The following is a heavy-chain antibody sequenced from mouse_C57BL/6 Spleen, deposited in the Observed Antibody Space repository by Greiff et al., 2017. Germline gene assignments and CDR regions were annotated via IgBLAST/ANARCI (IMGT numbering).Heavy chain of an antibody. Sequence: VKLQQSGPELVKPGASVKISCKASGYAFSSSWMNWVKQRPGKGLEWIGRIYPGDGDTNYNGTFKGKATLTADKSSSTAYMQLSSLTSEDSAVYFCAREGYDYEFAYWGQGTLVTVSA. CDR3: AREGYDYEFAY. V-gene: IGHV1-82*01. CDR2: IYPGDGDT. J-gene: IGHJ3*01. CDR1: GYAFSSSW. D-gene: IGHD2-4*01.